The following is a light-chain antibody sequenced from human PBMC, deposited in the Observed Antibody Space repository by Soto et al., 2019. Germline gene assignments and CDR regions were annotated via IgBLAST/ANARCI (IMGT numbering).Light chain of an antibody. CDR1: QSVSSRY. CDR2: GAS. V-gene: IGKV3-20*01. CDR3: HQYDNSPLT. J-gene: IGKJ4*01. Sequence: EIVLTQSPGTLSLSPGDTATLSCRASQSVSSRYLGWYQQRPGQAPRLLIYGASSRATGIPDRFSGSGSGTDFTLTISILEPEDFAVYSCHQYDNSPLTFGGGTKVEIK.